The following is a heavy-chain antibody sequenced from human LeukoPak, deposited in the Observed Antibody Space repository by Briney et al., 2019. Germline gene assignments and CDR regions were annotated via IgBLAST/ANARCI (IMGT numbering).Heavy chain of an antibody. J-gene: IGHJ3*02. CDR3: ARDRPPGYDSSGYPHFDAFDI. Sequence: ASVKVSCKASGYTFINYGITWVRQAPGQGLEWMGWISAYNGNTVYAQKAQGRVTLTTDISTSTAYMELRSLRSDDTAMYYCARDRPPGYDSSGYPHFDAFDIWGQGTMVTVSS. D-gene: IGHD3-22*01. V-gene: IGHV1-18*01. CDR1: GYTFINYG. CDR2: ISAYNGNT.